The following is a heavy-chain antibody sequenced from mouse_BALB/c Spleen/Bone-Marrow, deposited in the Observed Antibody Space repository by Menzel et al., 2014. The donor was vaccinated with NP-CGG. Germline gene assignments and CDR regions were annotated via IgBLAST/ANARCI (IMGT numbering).Heavy chain of an antibody. J-gene: IGHJ2*01. CDR1: GFTFSSFG. CDR3: ARSLLLRPDY. D-gene: IGHD1-1*01. Sequence: EVKLVESGGGLVQPGGSRKLSCAASGFTFSSFGMHWVRQAPEKGLEWVAYISSGSSTIYYADTVKGRFTSSRDNPKNTLFLQMTSLRSEDTAMYYCARSLLLRPDYWGQGTTLTVSS. V-gene: IGHV5-17*02. CDR2: ISSGSSTI.